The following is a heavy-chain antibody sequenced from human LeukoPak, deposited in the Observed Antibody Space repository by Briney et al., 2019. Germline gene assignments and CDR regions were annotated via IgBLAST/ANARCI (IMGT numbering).Heavy chain of an antibody. CDR3: ARGGAQQVAGNFQF. D-gene: IGHD6-13*01. V-gene: IGHV1-69*05. Sequence: GASVKVPCKVSGYTFSDYGIFWVRQAPGQGFEWMGGTIPILGTPNNAKKFQDRVTITTDQSTQTSYMELRGLTPDDTAVYYCARGGAQQVAGNFQFWGQGTLVTVSA. CDR1: GYTFSDYG. J-gene: IGHJ1*01. CDR2: TIPILGTP.